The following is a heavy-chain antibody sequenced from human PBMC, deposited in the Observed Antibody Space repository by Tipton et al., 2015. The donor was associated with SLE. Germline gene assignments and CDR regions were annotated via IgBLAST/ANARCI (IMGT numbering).Heavy chain of an antibody. V-gene: IGHV4-39*07. CDR3: ASVIAATAEADY. CDR1: GGSISSSSYY. J-gene: IGHJ4*02. CDR2: IYYSGST. D-gene: IGHD6-13*01. Sequence: TLSLTCTVSGGSISSSSYYWGWIRQPPGKGLEWIGSIYYSGSTYYNPSLKSRVTISVDTSKNQFSLKLSSVTAADTVVYYCASVIAATAEADYWGQGTLVTVSS.